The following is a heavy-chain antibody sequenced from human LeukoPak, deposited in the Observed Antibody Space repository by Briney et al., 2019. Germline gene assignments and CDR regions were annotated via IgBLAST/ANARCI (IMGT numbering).Heavy chain of an antibody. CDR1: GYTFTDYY. V-gene: IGHV1-18*04. CDR2: ISVYNGNT. CDR3: ARGKGNYGDPASFDY. J-gene: IGHJ4*02. D-gene: IGHD4-17*01. Sequence: ASVKVSCKASGYTFTDYYMHWVRQAPGQGLEWMGWISVYNGNTNYAQKLQGRVTMTTDTSTSTVYMEVRSLRSDDTAVYYCARGKGNYGDPASFDYWGQGTLVTVSS.